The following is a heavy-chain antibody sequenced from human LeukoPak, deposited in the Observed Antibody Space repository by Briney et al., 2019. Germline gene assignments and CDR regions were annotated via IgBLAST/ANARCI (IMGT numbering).Heavy chain of an antibody. V-gene: IGHV4-39*07. D-gene: IGHD3-16*02. CDR1: GGSISSIKYY. CDR2: NNYSGIT. J-gene: IGHJ4*02. Sequence: PSETLSLTCTVSGGSISSIKYYWGWIRQPPGKGLEWIGSNNYSGITYYNPSLKSRVTISVYTSKNQFSLKLSPVTAADTAVYYCARVGELSLYGIDYWGQGTLVTVSS. CDR3: ARVGELSLYGIDY.